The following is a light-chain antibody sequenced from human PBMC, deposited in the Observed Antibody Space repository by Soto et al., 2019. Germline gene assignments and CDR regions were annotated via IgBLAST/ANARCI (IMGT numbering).Light chain of an antibody. CDR2: GAS. V-gene: IGKV3-20*01. J-gene: IGKJ3*01. CDR3: QQYGSSPWT. Sequence: EIVMTQSPATLSVSPGERATLSCRASQRISSNLAWYQHKPGQAPRLLIYGASSRATGIPDRFSGSGSGTDFTLTVSRLEPEDFAVYYCQQYGSSPWTFGPGT. CDR1: QRISSN.